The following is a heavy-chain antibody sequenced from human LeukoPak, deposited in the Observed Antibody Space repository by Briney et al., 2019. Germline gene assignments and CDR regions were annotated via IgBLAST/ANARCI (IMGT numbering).Heavy chain of an antibody. V-gene: IGHV4-34*01. CDR2: INNSGRT. CDR3: ARGVSNYYDSSGYYPHAFDI. D-gene: IGHD3-22*01. CDR1: GGSFSGYY. J-gene: IGHJ3*02. Sequence: SETLSFTCAVYGGSFSGYYWSWIPQPPGKGREGMGEINNSGRTNANPSLKSGVTISVDTSNNPFSLLLSSVTAENTVVYYSARGVSNYYDSSGYYPHAFDIGGQGTMVTVPS.